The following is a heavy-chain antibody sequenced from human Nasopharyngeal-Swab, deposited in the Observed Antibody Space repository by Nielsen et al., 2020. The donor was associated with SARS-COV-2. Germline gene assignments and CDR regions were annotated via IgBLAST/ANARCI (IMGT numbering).Heavy chain of an antibody. Sequence: LSLTCAASGFTFSTYWVHWVRQVPGVGLVWVSRINADGSTTDYADSVKGRFTISRDNAKNTLYLQMNSLRAEDTAVYYCARAGNYYFEYWGQGTLFTVSS. CDR3: ARAGNYYFEY. V-gene: IGHV3-74*01. D-gene: IGHD1-7*01. CDR2: INADGSTT. CDR1: GFTFSTYW. J-gene: IGHJ4*02.